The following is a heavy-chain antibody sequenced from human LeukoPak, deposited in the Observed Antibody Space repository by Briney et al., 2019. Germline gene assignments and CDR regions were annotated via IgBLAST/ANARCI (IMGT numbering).Heavy chain of an antibody. V-gene: IGHV3-74*01. CDR1: GFTFSSYW. CDR3: ARPAIVVAKGDAFDI. J-gene: IGHJ3*02. Sequence: PGGSLRLSCAVSGFTFSSYWMHWVRQVPGKGLVWVSRINGDGSTTDYADSVKGRFTISRDNAKNTLYLQMNSLRAEDTAVYYCARPAIVVAKGDAFDIWGQGTMVTVSS. CDR2: INGDGSTT. D-gene: IGHD2-2*01.